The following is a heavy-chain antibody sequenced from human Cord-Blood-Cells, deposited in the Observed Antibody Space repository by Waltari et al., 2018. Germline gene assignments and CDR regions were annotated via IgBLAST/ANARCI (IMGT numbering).Heavy chain of an antibody. Sequence: QVQLQESGPGLVKPSETLSLTCTVSGGSISRYYWSWIRPPPGKGLERIGYIYYSGRTTDNPSLESRVTISVDPSKTQFSRMLSSVTAADTAVYYCSRGGRGACDYWGQRTLVTVSS. CDR1: GGSISRYY. J-gene: IGHJ4*02. CDR3: SRGGRGACDY. V-gene: IGHV4-59*13. CDR2: IYYSGRT.